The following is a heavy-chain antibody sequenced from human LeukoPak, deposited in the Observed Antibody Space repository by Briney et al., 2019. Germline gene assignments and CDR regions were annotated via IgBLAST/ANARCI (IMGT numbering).Heavy chain of an antibody. CDR1: GFTFSSYA. J-gene: IGHJ5*02. Sequence: GGSLRLSCAASGFTFSSYAMSWVRQAPGKGLEWVSAISGSGGSTYYADSVKGRFTISRDNSKSTLYLQMNSLRAEDTAVYYCARYHDYGDYKRYFDPWGQGILVTVSS. CDR2: ISGSGGST. CDR3: ARYHDYGDYKRYFDP. V-gene: IGHV3-23*01. D-gene: IGHD4-17*01.